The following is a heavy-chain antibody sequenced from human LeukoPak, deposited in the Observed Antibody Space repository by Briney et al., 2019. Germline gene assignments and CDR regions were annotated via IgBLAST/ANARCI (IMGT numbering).Heavy chain of an antibody. D-gene: IGHD1-26*01. CDR1: GFTFSSYD. Sequence: GGSLRLSCAASGFTFSSYDMHWVRQATGKGLEWVSAIGTAGDTYYPGSVKGRFTISRENAKNSLYLQMNSLRAGDTAVYYCARDSGSYYFTLDFDYWGQGTLVTVSS. V-gene: IGHV3-13*01. CDR2: IGTAGDT. CDR3: ARDSGSYYFTLDFDY. J-gene: IGHJ4*02.